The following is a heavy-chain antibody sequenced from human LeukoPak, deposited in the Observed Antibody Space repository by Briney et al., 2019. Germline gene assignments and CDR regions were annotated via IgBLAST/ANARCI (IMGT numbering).Heavy chain of an antibody. D-gene: IGHD3-16*02. CDR2: INPNSGGT. CDR1: GYTFTGYY. J-gene: IGHJ4*02. V-gene: IGHV1-2*02. CDR3: ERDTPDFYYDYVWGSYRFDY. Sequence: ASVKVSCKASGYTFTGYYMHWVRQAPGQGLEWMGWINPNSGGTNYAQKFQGRVTMTRDTSISTAYMELSRLRSDDTAVYYCERDTPDFYYDYVWGSYRFDYWGQGTLVTVSS.